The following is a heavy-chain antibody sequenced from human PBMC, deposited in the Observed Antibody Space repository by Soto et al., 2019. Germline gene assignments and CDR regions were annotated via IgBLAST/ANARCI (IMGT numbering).Heavy chain of an antibody. D-gene: IGHD3-3*01. V-gene: IGHV1-46*01. J-gene: IGHJ6*02. CDR3: ARAPTILWRGLYGMDV. CDR2: INPSGGST. CDR1: GYTFTSYY. Sequence: ASVKVSCKASGYTFTSYYMHWVRQAPGQGLEWMGIINPSGGSTSYAQKFQGRVTMTRDTSTSTVYMELSSLRSEDTAVYYCARAPTILWRGLYGMDVWGQGTTVTVSS.